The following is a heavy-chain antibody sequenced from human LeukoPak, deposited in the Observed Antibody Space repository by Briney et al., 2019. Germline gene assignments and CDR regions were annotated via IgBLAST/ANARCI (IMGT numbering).Heavy chain of an antibody. CDR2: IYYSGST. J-gene: IGHJ4*02. D-gene: IGHD2-15*01. V-gene: IGHV4-59*01. Sequence: NSSETLSLTCTVSGGSISSYYWSWIRQPPVKGLEWIGYIYYSGSTNYNPSLKSRVTISVDTSKNQFSLKLSSVTAADTAVYYCARKGSYFDYWGQGTLVTVSS. CDR1: GGSISSYY. CDR3: ARKGSYFDY.